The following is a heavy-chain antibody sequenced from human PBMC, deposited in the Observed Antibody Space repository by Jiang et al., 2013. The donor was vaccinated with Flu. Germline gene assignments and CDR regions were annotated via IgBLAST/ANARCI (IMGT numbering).Heavy chain of an antibody. CDR3: AKDISSGVVSRWDYFDY. J-gene: IGHJ4*02. V-gene: IGHV3-66*01. CDR1: GFTVSSNY. D-gene: IGHD3-3*01. Sequence: QLVESGGGLVQPGGSLRLSCAASGFTVSSNYMSWVRQAPGKGLEWVSVIYSGGSTYYADSVKGRFTISRDNSKNTLYLQMNSLRAEDTALYYCAKDISSGVVSRWDYFDYWGQGTLVTVSS. CDR2: IYSGGST.